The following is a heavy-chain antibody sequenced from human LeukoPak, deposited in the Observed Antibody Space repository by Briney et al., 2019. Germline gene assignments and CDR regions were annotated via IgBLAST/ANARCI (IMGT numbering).Heavy chain of an antibody. V-gene: IGHV4-61*08. Sequence: SETLSLTCAVSGGSISSGGYSWSWIRQPPGKGLVWIGYIYYSGSTNYNPSLNSRVTISVDTSKNQFALNLISVTAADTAVYYCARSTGGRSWYFDYWGQGTLVTVSS. CDR2: IYYSGST. CDR1: GGSISSGGYS. J-gene: IGHJ4*02. CDR3: ARSTGGRSWYFDY. D-gene: IGHD6-13*01.